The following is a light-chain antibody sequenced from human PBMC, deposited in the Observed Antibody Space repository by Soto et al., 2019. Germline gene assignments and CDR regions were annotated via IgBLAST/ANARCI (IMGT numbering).Light chain of an antibody. V-gene: IGKV1-9*01. CDR2: TAS. J-gene: IGKJ4*01. Sequence: DIQLTQSPSFLSASVGDRVTITCRASQDVSYYLAWYQQGPGRAPKLLIYTASTLHSGVPSRFSGSWSGTEFTLTISSLQPEDFGTYYCQQLNNYPLTFGGGTKVEIK. CDR3: QQLNNYPLT. CDR1: QDVSYY.